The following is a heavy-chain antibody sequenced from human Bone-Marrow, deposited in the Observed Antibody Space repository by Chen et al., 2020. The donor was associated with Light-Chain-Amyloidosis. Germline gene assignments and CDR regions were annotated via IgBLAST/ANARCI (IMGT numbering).Heavy chain of an antibody. J-gene: IGHJ6*02. D-gene: IGHD6-6*01. Sequence: QVQLVESGGGVVQPGRSLRLSCAASGFTFSSYAMHWVRQAPGKGLEWVAVISYDGSNKYYVDSVKGRFTISRDNSKNTLYLQMNSLRAEDTAVYYCASRDISSSSGYYYYGMDVWGQGTTVTVSS. CDR2: ISYDGSNK. CDR3: ASRDISSSSGYYYYGMDV. V-gene: IGHV3-30-3*01. CDR1: GFTFSSYA.